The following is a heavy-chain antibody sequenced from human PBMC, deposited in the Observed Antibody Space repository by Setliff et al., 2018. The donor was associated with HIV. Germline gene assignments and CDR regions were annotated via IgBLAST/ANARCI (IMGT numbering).Heavy chain of an antibody. V-gene: IGHV1-18*01. CDR3: ARSPGDYLFDY. CDR2: ISTYNGNT. Sequence: ASVKVSCKASGYTFTTYGITWVRQAPGQGLEWMGWISTYNGNTNYAQKFQGRVTMTRDASASTAYMELSSLRSEDTAVYYCARSPGDYLFDYWGQGTLVTVSS. D-gene: IGHD4-17*01. CDR1: GYTFTTYG. J-gene: IGHJ4*02.